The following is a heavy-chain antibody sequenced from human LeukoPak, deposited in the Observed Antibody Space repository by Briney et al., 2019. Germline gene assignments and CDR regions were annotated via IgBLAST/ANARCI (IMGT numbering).Heavy chain of an antibody. CDR3: AKEDVAPPEGYFDY. D-gene: IGHD6-6*01. CDR2: ISAYNGNT. V-gene: IGHV1-18*01. CDR1: GYTFTSYG. J-gene: IGHJ4*02. Sequence: GASVKVSCKASGYTFTSYGISWVRQAPGQGLEWMGWISAYNGNTNYAQKLQGRVTMTTDTSTSTAYMELRSLRSDDTAVYYCAKEDVAPPEGYFDYWGQGTLVTVSS.